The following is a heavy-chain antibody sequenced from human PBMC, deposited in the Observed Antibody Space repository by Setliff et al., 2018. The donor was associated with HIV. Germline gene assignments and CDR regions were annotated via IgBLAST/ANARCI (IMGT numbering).Heavy chain of an antibody. Sequence: LGESLKISCEASGYIFTDYWIGWVRQMPGKGLEWMGIIYPGDSDTRYSPSFQGQVTFSADKSISAVYLQWDSLKASDSAIYYCARAPRSPLRWRDNLLSSSSFFMDVWGKGTTVTVSS. CDR1: GYIFTDYW. D-gene: IGHD2-21*01. CDR3: ARAPRSPLRWRDNLLSSSSFFMDV. J-gene: IGHJ6*03. V-gene: IGHV5-51*01. CDR2: IYPGDSDT.